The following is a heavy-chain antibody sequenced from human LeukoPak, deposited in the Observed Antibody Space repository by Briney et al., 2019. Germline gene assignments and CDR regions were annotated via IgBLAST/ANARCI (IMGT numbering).Heavy chain of an antibody. Sequence: SETLSLTCAVYGGSFSGYYWSWIRQPPGKGLEWIGEINHSGSTNYNPPLKSRVTISVDTSKNQFSLKLSSVTAADTAVYYCARGPPWYSSSWYLDYWGQGTLVTVSS. CDR1: GGSFSGYY. J-gene: IGHJ4*02. CDR2: INHSGST. D-gene: IGHD6-13*01. V-gene: IGHV4-34*01. CDR3: ARGPPWYSSSWYLDY.